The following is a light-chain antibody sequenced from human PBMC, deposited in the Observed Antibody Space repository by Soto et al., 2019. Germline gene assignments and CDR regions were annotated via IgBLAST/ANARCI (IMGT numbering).Light chain of an antibody. J-gene: IGKJ5*01. CDR3: QQYNNWPIT. CDR1: QSVSRY. CDR2: DAS. V-gene: IGKV3D-15*01. Sequence: EIVMTQSPATLSVSPGEGATLSCRASQSVSRYLAWYQQKPGQAPRPLIYDASNRATGIPARFSGSGSGTEFTLTISSLQSEDFAVYYCQQYNNWPITFGQGTRLEIK.